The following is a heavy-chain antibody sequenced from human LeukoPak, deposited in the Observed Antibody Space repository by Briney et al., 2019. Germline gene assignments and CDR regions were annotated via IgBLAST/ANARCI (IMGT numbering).Heavy chain of an antibody. CDR1: GFTFGSYA. Sequence: GGSLRLSCAASGFTFGSYAMHWVRQAPGKGLEWVAVISYDGSNKYYADSVKGRFTISRDNSKNTLYLQMNSLRAEDTAVYYCARDGNYYDSSGYYVYYFDYWGQGTLVTVSS. CDR3: ARDGNYYDSSGYYVYYFDY. J-gene: IGHJ4*02. V-gene: IGHV3-30-3*01. D-gene: IGHD3-22*01. CDR2: ISYDGSNK.